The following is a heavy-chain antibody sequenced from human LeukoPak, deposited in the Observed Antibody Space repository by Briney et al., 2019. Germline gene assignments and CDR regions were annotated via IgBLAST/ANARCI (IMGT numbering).Heavy chain of an antibody. D-gene: IGHD3-22*01. Sequence: GSSVKVSCKASGGTFNSYAISWVRQAPGQGLEWMGGIIPNFGTANYAQKFQGRVTITADESTSTAYMELSSLRSEDTAVYYCARDYDSSGYSREYGMDVWAQGTTVTVSS. CDR1: GGTFNSYA. V-gene: IGHV1-69*01. J-gene: IGHJ6*02. CDR2: IIPNFGTA. CDR3: ARDYDSSGYSREYGMDV.